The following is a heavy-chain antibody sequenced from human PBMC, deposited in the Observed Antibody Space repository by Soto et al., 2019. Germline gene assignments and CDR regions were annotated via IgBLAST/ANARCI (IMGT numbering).Heavy chain of an antibody. CDR1: GFAFSSYN. J-gene: IGHJ4*02. Sequence: PGGSLRLSCAASGFAFSSYNMHWVRQAPGKGLEWISCISSRSTNIFYADSAKGRFTISRDNAKETLFLHMNSLTVDDTAVYYCARAIFDHWGRGGLVTVSS. V-gene: IGHV3-21*01. CDR3: ARAIFDH. CDR2: ISSRSTNI.